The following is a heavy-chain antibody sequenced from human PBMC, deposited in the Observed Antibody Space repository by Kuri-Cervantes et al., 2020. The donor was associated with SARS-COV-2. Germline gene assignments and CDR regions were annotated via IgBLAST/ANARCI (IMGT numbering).Heavy chain of an antibody. Sequence: SETLSLTCSVSGGSISSSGYYWGWIRQAPGKEMEWIGSVYHSGSAYYTPSLKSRVTISVDTSKNQVSLRLNSVTAADTAVYYCASFIHYDILTGYFYWGQGTLVTVSS. V-gene: IGHV4-39*01. CDR1: GGSISSSGYY. CDR3: ASFIHYDILTGYFY. CDR2: VYHSGSA. J-gene: IGHJ4*02. D-gene: IGHD3-9*01.